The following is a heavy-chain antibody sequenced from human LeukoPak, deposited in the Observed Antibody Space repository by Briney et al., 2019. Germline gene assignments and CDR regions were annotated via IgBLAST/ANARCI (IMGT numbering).Heavy chain of an antibody. J-gene: IGHJ4*02. Sequence: PGGSLRLSCTASGVTFSNYWMHWVRQSPGKGLVWVSRINSDGRTTNYADSVKGRFSISRANAKNTLNVQMNSERAEHTAVYSCTRGPAGGAFSWGDYWGQGTLVTVSA. V-gene: IGHV3-74*01. CDR1: GVTFSNYW. D-gene: IGHD2-21*01. CDR2: INSDGRTT. CDR3: TRGPAGGAFSWGDY.